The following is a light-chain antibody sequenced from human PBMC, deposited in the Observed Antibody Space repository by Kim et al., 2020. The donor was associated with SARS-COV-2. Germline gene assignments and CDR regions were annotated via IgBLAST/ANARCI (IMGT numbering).Light chain of an antibody. CDR1: QSVSSSY. Sequence: EVVLTQSPGTLSLSPGERATLSCRASQSVSSSYLAWYQQKPGQAPRLLIYGASSRATGIPDRFSGSGSGTDFTLTISRLEPEDFAVYYCQQYGNIPRTFGQGTKVDIK. CDR2: GAS. J-gene: IGKJ1*01. V-gene: IGKV3-20*01. CDR3: QQYGNIPRT.